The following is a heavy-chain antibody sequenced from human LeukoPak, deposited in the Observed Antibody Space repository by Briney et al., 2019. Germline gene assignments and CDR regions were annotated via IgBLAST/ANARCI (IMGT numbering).Heavy chain of an antibody. CDR1: GGSISSGGYS. CDR2: MYHSGNT. CDR3: ARAFIDYYDSSGYYSSSFFDY. V-gene: IGHV4-30-2*01. J-gene: IGHJ4*02. D-gene: IGHD3-22*01. Sequence: SETLSLTCAVSGGSISSGGYSWSWIRQPPGKGLEWIGYMYHSGNTYYNPSLKSRVTISVDKSKNQFSLKLSSVTAADTAAYYCARAFIDYYDSSGYYSSSFFDYWGQGTLVTVSS.